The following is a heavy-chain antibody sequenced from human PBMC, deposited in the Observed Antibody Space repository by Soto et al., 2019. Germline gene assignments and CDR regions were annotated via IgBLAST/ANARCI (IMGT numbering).Heavy chain of an antibody. CDR1: GGSFSSYA. CDR3: AKGPYSSSPGGWFDP. J-gene: IGHJ5*02. D-gene: IGHD6-6*01. V-gene: IGHV1-69*13. CDR2: IIPIFGTP. Sequence: ASVKVSCKASGGSFSSYAISWVRQAPGQGLEWMGGIIPIFGTPSYAQKFQGRVTITADESTSTAYMELSSLRSEDTAVYYCAKGPYSSSPGGWFDPWGQGTLVTVSS.